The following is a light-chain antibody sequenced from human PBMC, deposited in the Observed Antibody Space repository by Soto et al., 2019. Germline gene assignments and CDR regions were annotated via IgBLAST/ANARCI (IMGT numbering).Light chain of an antibody. CDR1: QSVNSN. Sequence: IKQSPVPPFLFSGERAPLPCRASQSVNSNLAWYQQKPGQAPRLLIYGASTRATGIPARFSGSGSGTEFTLTISSLQPEDFATYYCQQLNTYPITFGQGTRLEIK. CDR2: GAS. CDR3: QQLNTYPIT. J-gene: IGKJ5*01. V-gene: IGKV3-15*01.